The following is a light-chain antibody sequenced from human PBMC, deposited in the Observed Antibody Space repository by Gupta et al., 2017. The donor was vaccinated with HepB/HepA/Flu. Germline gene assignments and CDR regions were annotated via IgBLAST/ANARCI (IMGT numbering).Light chain of an antibody. CDR3: AAWDDSLTTIL. J-gene: IGLJ2*01. V-gene: IGLV1-44*01. CDR1: SSNIGTYY. CDR2: FNN. Sequence: QSVLTQPPSASGTPGQRVAISCSGSSSNIGTYYVNWYQQLPGTAPKLLIFFNNYRPSGVPDRFSGSKSGTSASLAISGLQSGDEADYYCAAWDDSLTTILFGGGIKVTVL.